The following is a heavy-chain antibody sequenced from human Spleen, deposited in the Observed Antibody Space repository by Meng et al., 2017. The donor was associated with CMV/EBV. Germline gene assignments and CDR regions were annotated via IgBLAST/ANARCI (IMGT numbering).Heavy chain of an antibody. CDR3: ARAYCSGGGCYSGSFDF. CDR2: ISAYNGNT. D-gene: IGHD2-15*01. Sequence: ASVKVSCKASGYTFTSYGISWVRQAPGQGLEWMGWISAYNGNTNYAQKLQGRVTMTTDTSTSTAYMELRSLRSDDTAVYYCARAYCSGGGCYSGSFDFWGQGTLVTVSS. CDR1: GYTFTSYG. J-gene: IGHJ4*02. V-gene: IGHV1-18*01.